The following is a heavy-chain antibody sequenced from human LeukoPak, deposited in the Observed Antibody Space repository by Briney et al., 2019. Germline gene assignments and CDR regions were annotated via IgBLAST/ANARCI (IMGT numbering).Heavy chain of an antibody. Sequence: ASVKVSCKASGYTFTSYDINWVRQATGQGLEWMGWMNPNSGNTGYAQKFQGRVTITRNTSISTAYMELSSLRSEDTAVYYCARALRRAVAGISVGGTAGYWGQGTLVTVSS. CDR1: GYTFTSYD. J-gene: IGHJ4*02. CDR3: ARALRRAVAGISVGGTAGY. D-gene: IGHD6-19*01. CDR2: MNPNSGNT. V-gene: IGHV1-8*03.